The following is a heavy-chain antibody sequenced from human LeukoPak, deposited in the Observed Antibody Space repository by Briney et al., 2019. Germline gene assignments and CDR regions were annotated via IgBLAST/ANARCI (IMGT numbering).Heavy chain of an antibody. J-gene: IGHJ4*02. Sequence: SETLSLTCAVYGGSFSGYYWSWIRQPPGKGLEWIGEINHSGSTSYNPSLKSRLTVSLDTSKNQFSLKLSSVTAADTAVYYCARAGDSSGWFWQYWGQGTLVTVSS. CDR2: INHSGST. CDR1: GGSFSGYY. CDR3: ARAGDSSGWFWQY. D-gene: IGHD6-13*01. V-gene: IGHV4-34*01.